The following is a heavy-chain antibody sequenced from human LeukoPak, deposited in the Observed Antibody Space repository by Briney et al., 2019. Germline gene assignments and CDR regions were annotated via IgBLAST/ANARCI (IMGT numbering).Heavy chain of an antibody. CDR3: ARIAAAGTDFDY. Sequence: GGSLRLSCAASGFTVSSNYMSWVRQAPGKGLEWVSVICSGGSTYYADSVKGRFTISRDNSKNTLYLQMNSLRAEDTAVYYCARIAAAGTDFDYWGQGTLVTVSS. CDR1: GFTVSSNY. V-gene: IGHV3-53*01. CDR2: ICSGGST. J-gene: IGHJ4*02. D-gene: IGHD6-13*01.